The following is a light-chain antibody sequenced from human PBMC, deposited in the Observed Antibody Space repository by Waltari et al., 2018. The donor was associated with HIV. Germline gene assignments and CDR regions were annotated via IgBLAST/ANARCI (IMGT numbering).Light chain of an antibody. CDR3: MQALQTPYT. Sequence: EIVLTQSPGTLSLSPGERATLSCRASQSVSSSYLAWFQQKPGQAPRLLIYGASSRATDIPDRFSGSGSGTDFTLKISRVEAEDVGVYYCMQALQTPYTFGQGTKLEIK. J-gene: IGKJ2*01. CDR1: QSVSSSY. V-gene: IGKV3-20*01. CDR2: GAS.